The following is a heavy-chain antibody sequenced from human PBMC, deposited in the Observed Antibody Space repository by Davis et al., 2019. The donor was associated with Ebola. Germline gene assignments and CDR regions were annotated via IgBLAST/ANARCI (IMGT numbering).Heavy chain of an antibody. D-gene: IGHD1-7*01. V-gene: IGHV3-7*01. CDR3: AREGGEDWNYFRHFDY. J-gene: IGHJ4*02. Sequence: GGSLRLSRAASGFTFSSYWMSWVRQAPGKGLEWVANIKQDGSEKYYVDSVKGRFTISRDNAKNSLYLQMNSLRAEDTAVYYCAREGGEDWNYFRHFDYWGQGTLVTVSS. CDR2: IKQDGSEK. CDR1: GFTFSSYW.